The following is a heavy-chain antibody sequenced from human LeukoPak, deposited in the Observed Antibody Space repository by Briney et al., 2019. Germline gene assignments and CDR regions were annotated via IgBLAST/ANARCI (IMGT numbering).Heavy chain of an antibody. D-gene: IGHD3-3*01. V-gene: IGHV4-30-2*01. CDR3: ARDPITIFGVVTRRGAFDI. Sequence: PSETLSLTCTVSGGSISSGGYYWSWMRQPPGKGLEWIGYIYHSGSTYYNPSLKSRVTISVDRSKNQFSLKLSSVTAADTAVYYCARDPITIFGVVTRRGAFDIWGQGTMVTVSS. CDR1: GGSISSGGYY. CDR2: IYHSGST. J-gene: IGHJ3*02.